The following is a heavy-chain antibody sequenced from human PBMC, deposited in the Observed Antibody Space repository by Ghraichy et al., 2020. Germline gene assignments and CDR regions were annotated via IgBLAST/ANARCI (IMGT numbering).Heavy chain of an antibody. CDR1: GGSFSGYY. D-gene: IGHD1-20*01. J-gene: IGHJ5*02. V-gene: IGHV4-34*01. Sequence: SETLSLTCAVYGGSFSGYYWSWIRQPPVKGLEWIGEINHSGSTNYNPSLKSRFTISVDTSKNQFSLKLSSVTAADTAVYYCARGGRYLDRRYNWNAALYNWFDPWGQGTMVTVSS. CDR3: ARGGRYLDRRYNWNAALYNWFDP. CDR2: INHSGST.